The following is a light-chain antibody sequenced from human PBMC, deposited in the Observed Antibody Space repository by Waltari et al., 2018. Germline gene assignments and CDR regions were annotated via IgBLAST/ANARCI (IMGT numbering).Light chain of an antibody. CDR2: DVS. J-gene: IGLJ3*02. V-gene: IGLV2-14*01. CDR3: SSYTSSNTLV. CDR1: SSDVGRYHY. Sequence: QSALTQPASVSGSPGQSVTMSCTGTSSDVGRYHYVSWYQQYPGKAPKLMIYDVSQRPSGVSNRFSGSKSGNTASLTISGLQAEDEADYYCSSYTSSNTLVFGVGTKLTVL.